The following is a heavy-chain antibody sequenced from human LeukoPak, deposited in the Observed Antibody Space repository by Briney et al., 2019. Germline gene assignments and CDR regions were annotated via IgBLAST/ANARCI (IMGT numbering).Heavy chain of an antibody. D-gene: IGHD5-24*01. CDR1: GFTFSSYE. V-gene: IGHV3-48*03. CDR3: ASRQSYTGYNY. J-gene: IGHJ4*02. CDR2: ISTSGSTI. Sequence: PGGSLRLSCAASGFTFSSYEMNWVRQAPGKGLEWVSYISTSGSTIHYADSVKGRFTFPRDNVKNSMYLQMDSLRAEDTAVYYCASRQSYTGYNYWGQGTLVTVSS.